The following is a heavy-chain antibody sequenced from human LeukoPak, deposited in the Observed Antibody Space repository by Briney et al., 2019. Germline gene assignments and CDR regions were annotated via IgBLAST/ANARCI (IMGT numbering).Heavy chain of an antibody. D-gene: IGHD5-18*01. J-gene: IGHJ4*02. Sequence: GGSLRLSCAASGFTFSSYEMNWVRQAPGKGLECVSYISSSGSTIYYADSVKGRFTISRDNAKNTLYLQMNSLRAEDTAVYYCARAGPVGYSYGTPLDYWGQGTLVTVSS. CDR1: GFTFSSYE. CDR2: ISSSGSTI. CDR3: ARAGPVGYSYGTPLDY. V-gene: IGHV3-48*03.